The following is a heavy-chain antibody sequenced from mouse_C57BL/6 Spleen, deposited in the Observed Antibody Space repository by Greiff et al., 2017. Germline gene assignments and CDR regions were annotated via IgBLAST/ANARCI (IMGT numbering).Heavy chain of an antibody. CDR2: IDPSDSYT. D-gene: IGHD2-3*01. V-gene: IGHV1-69*01. CDR1: GYTFTSYW. CDR3: ARGGYCRIDY. J-gene: IGHJ2*01. Sequence: QVQLQQPGAELVMPGASVKLSCKASGYTFTSYWMHWVKQRPGQGLEWIGEIDPSDSYTNYNQKFKGKSTLTVDKSSSTAYMQLSSLPSEDAAVYYCARGGYCRIDYWGQGTTLTVSS.